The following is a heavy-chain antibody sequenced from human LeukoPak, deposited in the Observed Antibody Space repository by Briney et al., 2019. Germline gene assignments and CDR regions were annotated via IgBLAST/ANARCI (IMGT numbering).Heavy chain of an antibody. V-gene: IGHV3-20*04. CDR1: GFTFDDYG. Sequence: PGGSLRLSCAASGFTFDDYGMSWVRQAPGKGLEWVSGINWNGGSTGYADSVKGRFTISRDNPKNTLYLQMNSLRAEDTAVYYCAKAFGGSYSSFDYWGQGTLVTVSS. CDR3: AKAFGGSYSSFDY. J-gene: IGHJ4*02. D-gene: IGHD2-15*01. CDR2: INWNGGST.